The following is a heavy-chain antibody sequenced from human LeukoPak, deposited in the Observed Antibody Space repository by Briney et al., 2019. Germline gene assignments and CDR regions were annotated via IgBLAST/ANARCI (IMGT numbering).Heavy chain of an antibody. V-gene: IGHV1-8*03. CDR1: GYTFTGYD. CDR2: MNPNSGNT. CDR3: ARYSSSWGLDY. D-gene: IGHD6-13*01. Sequence: ASVKVSCKASGYTFTGYDINWVRQATGQGLEWMGWMNPNSGNTGYAQKFQGRVTISRNTSISTAYMELSSLRSEDTAVYYCARYSSSWGLDYWGQGTLVTVSS. J-gene: IGHJ4*02.